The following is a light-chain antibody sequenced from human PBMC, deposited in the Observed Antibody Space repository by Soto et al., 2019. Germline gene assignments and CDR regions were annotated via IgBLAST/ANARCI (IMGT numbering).Light chain of an antibody. Sequence: EIVLTQSPGTRSLSPGERATISCRASRTVDSTYLAWYQQKAGQAPRLLIYAVSTRATGIPDRFSGSGSGTDFTLTISRLEPEDFAVYHCQQYVGSSRTFGQGTKVDIK. CDR1: RTVDSTY. CDR2: AVS. V-gene: IGKV3-20*01. CDR3: QQYVGSSRT. J-gene: IGKJ1*01.